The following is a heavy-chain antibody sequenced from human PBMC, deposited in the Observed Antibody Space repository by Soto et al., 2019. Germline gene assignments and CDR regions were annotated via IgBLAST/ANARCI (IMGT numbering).Heavy chain of an antibody. D-gene: IGHD5-18*01. CDR2: IYHSGST. J-gene: IGHJ6*02. Sequence: SETLSLTCAVSGGSISSGGYSWSWIRQPPGKGLEWIGYIYHSGSTYYNPSLKSRVTISVDRSGNQFSLKLSSVTAADTAVYFCARKYCTNTACQAHGIDVWGQGTTVTVSS. V-gene: IGHV4-30-2*02. CDR1: GGSISSGGYS. CDR3: ARKYCTNTACQAHGIDV.